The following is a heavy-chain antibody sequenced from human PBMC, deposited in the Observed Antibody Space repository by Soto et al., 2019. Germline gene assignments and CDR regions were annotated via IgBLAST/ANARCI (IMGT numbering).Heavy chain of an antibody. CDR1: GYSFAIYW. J-gene: IGHJ4*02. V-gene: IGHV5-51*01. Sequence: GESLKISCKGSGYSFAIYWIGWVRQMPGKGLEWMGIISPGDSDTRYSPSFQGQVTISADKSISTAYLQWSSLKASDSAMYYCARLEMFFGMITTYYFDYWGRGCQVAV. CDR2: ISPGDSDT. D-gene: IGHD3-16*01. CDR3: ARLEMFFGMITTYYFDY.